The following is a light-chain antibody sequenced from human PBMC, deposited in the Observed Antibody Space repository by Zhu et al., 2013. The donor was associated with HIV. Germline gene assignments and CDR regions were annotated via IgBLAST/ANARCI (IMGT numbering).Light chain of an antibody. J-gene: IGKJ1*01. V-gene: IGKV1-27*01. CDR2: GAS. Sequence: DIQLTQSPSSVSGSIGDRVTITCRASQDITIYLSWYQQRPGKVPQLLIYGASTLHSGVPSRFSASGSGTDFTLTISSLQPEDVATYYCLSYKSAIRTFGQGTRVDIK. CDR1: QDITIY. CDR3: LSYKSAIRT.